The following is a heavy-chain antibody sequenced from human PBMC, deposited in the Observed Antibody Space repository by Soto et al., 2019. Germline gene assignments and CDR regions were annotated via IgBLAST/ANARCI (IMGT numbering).Heavy chain of an antibody. D-gene: IGHD2-21*01. CDR1: GFTFSDYA. Sequence: LRLSCAASGFTFSDYAMAWVRQAPGKGLEWVSSASGSGSGTYYADSVKGRFTISRDNSKNTLFLHMTNLRAGDTALYFCAKGRPGVAAAPDYWGQGTLVTVSS. CDR3: AKGRPGVAAAPDY. CDR2: ASGSGSGT. J-gene: IGHJ4*02. V-gene: IGHV3-23*01.